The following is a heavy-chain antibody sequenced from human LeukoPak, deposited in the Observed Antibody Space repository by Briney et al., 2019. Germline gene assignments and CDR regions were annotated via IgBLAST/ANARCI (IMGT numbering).Heavy chain of an antibody. CDR2: IYYSGST. CDR1: AASISSSSYY. V-gene: IGHV4-39*01. Sequence: SETLSLTCTVSAASISSSSYYWGWLRQPPGKGLEWIGSIYYSGSTYYNPSLKSRVTISVDTSKNQFSLKLSSATAADTAVYYCARYSSYYYYMDVWGKGTTVTVSS. CDR3: ARYSSYYYYMDV. J-gene: IGHJ6*03.